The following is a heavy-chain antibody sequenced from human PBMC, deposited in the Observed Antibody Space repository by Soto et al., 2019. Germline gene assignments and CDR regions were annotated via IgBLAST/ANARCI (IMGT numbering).Heavy chain of an antibody. CDR2: ISDRGDI. J-gene: IGHJ4*02. V-gene: IGHV4-59*08. D-gene: IGHD6-6*01. Sequence: SETLSLTCTVSGISITSSYWNWFRQSPGKGLEWIGQISDRGDINYNPPLESRVAISTDTSKNQVSLTLTAVNAADTAVYFCARAPGTARRFDSWGQGTLVTVSS. CDR3: ARAPGTARRFDS. CDR1: GISITSSY.